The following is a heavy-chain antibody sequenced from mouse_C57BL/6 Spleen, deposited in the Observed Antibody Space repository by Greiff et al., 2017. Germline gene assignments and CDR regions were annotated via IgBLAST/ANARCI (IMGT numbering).Heavy chain of an antibody. CDR2: ISDGGSYT. J-gene: IGHJ1*03. CDR3: ARPPYGKVYFDV. CDR1: GFTFSSYA. Sequence: EVKLVASGGGLVKPGGSLKLSCAASGFTFSSYAMSWVRQTPEKRLEWVATISDGGSYTYYPDNVKGRFTISRDNAKNNLYLQMSHLKSEDTAMYYCARPPYGKVYFDVWGTGTTVTVSS. D-gene: IGHD2-1*01. V-gene: IGHV5-4*03.